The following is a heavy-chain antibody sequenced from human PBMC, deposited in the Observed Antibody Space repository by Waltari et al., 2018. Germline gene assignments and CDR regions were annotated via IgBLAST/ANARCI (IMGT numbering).Heavy chain of an antibody. D-gene: IGHD3-10*01. CDR2: INSDGSST. CDR3: AKGGSLWFGETDFDY. CDR1: GFTFSSYW. Sequence: EVQLVESGGGLVQPGGSLRLSCAASGFTFSSYWMHWVRQAPGKGLVWVSRINSDGSSTSYADSVKGRFTISRDNSKNTLYLQMNSLRAEDTAVYYCAKGGSLWFGETDFDYWGQGTLVTVSS. J-gene: IGHJ4*02. V-gene: IGHV3-74*01.